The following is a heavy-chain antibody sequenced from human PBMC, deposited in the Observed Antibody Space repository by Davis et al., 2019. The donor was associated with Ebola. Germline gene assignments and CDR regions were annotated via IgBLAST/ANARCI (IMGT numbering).Heavy chain of an antibody. CDR2: IYPGDSDT. J-gene: IGHJ4*02. CDR3: ARHVSTTVTPLDY. CDR1: GYSFTSYW. V-gene: IGHV5-51*01. Sequence: KVSCKGSGYSFTSYWIGWVRQMPGKGLEWMGIIYPGDSDTRYSPSFQGQVTISADKSISTAYLQWSSLKASDTAMYYCARHVSTTVTPLDYWGQGTLVTVSS. D-gene: IGHD4-17*01.